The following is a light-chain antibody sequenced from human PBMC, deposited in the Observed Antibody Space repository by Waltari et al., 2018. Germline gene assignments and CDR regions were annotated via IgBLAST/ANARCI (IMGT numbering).Light chain of an antibody. V-gene: IGKV3-11*01. CDR3: QQRFNWPPLT. J-gene: IGKJ4*01. CDR1: QSVSNY. CDR2: DAS. Sequence: EIVLTQSPDILSLSPGETATLSCRASQSVSNYLAWYQQKLGQAPRLLIYDASTRAPGIPARFSGSGSGTDCTLTISGLEPEDFAVYFCQQRFNWPPLTFGGGTKVEIK.